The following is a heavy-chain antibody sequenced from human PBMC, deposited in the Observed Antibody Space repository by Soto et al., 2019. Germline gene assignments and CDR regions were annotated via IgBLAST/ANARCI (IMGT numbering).Heavy chain of an antibody. Sequence: GGSLRLSCAASGFTFSSYGMHWVRQAPGKGLEWVAVISYDGSNKYYADSVKCRFTISRDNSKNTLYLQMNSLRAEDTAVYYCAKDLEIAARLNWFDPWGQGTLVTVSS. CDR2: ISYDGSNK. D-gene: IGHD6-6*01. CDR1: GFTFSSYG. J-gene: IGHJ5*02. V-gene: IGHV3-30*18. CDR3: AKDLEIAARLNWFDP.